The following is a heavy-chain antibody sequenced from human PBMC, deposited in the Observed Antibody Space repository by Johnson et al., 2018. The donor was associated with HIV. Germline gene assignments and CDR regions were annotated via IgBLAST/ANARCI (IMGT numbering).Heavy chain of an antibody. CDR1: GFTVSSNY. D-gene: IGHD2-21*02. CDR2: ISSNGGST. Sequence: VQLVESGGGVVQPGGSLRLYCAASGFTVSSNYMSWVRQAPGKGLDYVSAISSNGGSTYYANSVKGRFTITRDNSKNTLYLQMGSLRAEDTAVYYFARGARYTYDNDDFYLLQAFDVWGQGTVVTVSS. V-gene: IGHV3-64*01. J-gene: IGHJ3*01. CDR3: ARGARYTYDNDDFYLLQAFDV.